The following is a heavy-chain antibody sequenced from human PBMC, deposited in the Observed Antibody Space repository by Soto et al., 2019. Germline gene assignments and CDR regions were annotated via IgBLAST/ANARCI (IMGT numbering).Heavy chain of an antibody. V-gene: IGHV4-59*01. J-gene: IGHJ5*02. Sequence: SETLSLTCTVSGCSITSYNWNWLRQPPGKALKRIGYVYNSGSTNYNPSLKSRVTISEDTSKNQFSLKVKSVTAADTAEYYYERRAVVAVTGRLDNLLGPWGQGILVTVSS. CDR1: GCSITSYN. CDR2: VYNSGST. CDR3: ERRAVVAVTGRLDNLLGP. D-gene: IGHD2-21*02.